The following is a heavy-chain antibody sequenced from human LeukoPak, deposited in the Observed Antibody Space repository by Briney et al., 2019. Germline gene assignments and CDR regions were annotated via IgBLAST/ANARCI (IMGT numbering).Heavy chain of an antibody. CDR3: ARGGRGLRYYFDSSGYYLFDS. CDR2: INHSGST. Sequence: PSETLSLTCAVYGGSLSGYYWSWIRQPPGKGLEWIGEINHSGSTNCHPSLKSRVIISIDTSKNQFSLNLTSVTAADTAVYYCARGGRGLRYYFDSSGYYLFDSWGQGALVTVSS. J-gene: IGHJ4*02. CDR1: GGSLSGYY. V-gene: IGHV4-34*01. D-gene: IGHD3-22*01.